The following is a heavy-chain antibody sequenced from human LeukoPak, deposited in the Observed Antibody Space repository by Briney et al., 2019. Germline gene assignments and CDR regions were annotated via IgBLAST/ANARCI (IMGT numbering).Heavy chain of an antibody. Sequence: GGSLRLSCAASGFTFSSYTMSWVSQAQGKGLERVSTITTSDGNTYYADYVKGRFTASRDNSKNTLFLQMNSLRAEDTAVYYCAKDGGLWVSAHWGDSWGRGTLVTVSS. CDR2: ITTSDGNT. J-gene: IGHJ4*02. CDR3: AKDGGLWVSAHWGDS. D-gene: IGHD7-27*01. CDR1: GFTFSSYT. V-gene: IGHV3-23*01.